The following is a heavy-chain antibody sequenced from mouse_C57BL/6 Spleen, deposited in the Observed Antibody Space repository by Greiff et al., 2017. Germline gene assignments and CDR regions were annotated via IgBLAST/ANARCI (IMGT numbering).Heavy chain of an antibody. J-gene: IGHJ3*01. CDR1: GYTFTDYE. D-gene: IGHD1-1*01. CDR3: TRSDYYGSPFAY. CDR2: IDPETGGT. Sequence: VQLQQSGAELVRPGASVTLSCKASGYTFTDYEMHWVKQTPVHGLEWIGAIDPETGGTAYNQKFKGKAILTADKSSSTAYMELRSLTSDDSAVYYCTRSDYYGSPFAYWGQGTLVTVSA. V-gene: IGHV1-15*01.